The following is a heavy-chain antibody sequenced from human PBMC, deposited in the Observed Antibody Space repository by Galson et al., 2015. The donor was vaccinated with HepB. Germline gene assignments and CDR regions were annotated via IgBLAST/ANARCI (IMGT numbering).Heavy chain of an antibody. Sequence: SVKVSCKVSGYTLTELSMHWVRQAPGKGLEWMGGFDPEDGETIYAQKFQGRVTMTEDTSTDTAYMELSSLRSEDTAVYYCATEAPGYSSSWPNDAFDIWGQGTMVTVSS. CDR1: GYTLTELS. D-gene: IGHD6-13*01. CDR2: FDPEDGET. V-gene: IGHV1-24*01. J-gene: IGHJ3*02. CDR3: ATEAPGYSSSWPNDAFDI.